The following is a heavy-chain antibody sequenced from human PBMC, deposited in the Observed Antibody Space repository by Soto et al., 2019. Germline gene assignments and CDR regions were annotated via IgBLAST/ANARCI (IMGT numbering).Heavy chain of an antibody. D-gene: IGHD2-21*02. CDR1: GFTFSDSA. V-gene: IGHV3-73*01. CDR2: IKTKPNSYAS. Sequence: EVQLVESGGGLVPPGGSLKLSCAASGFTFSDSAIHWVRQASGKGLEWVGRIKTKPNSYASAYGASVQGRFTISRDDSRSTAYLQMNSLKTEDTAVYYCTRPPDADCGAGDCRNWFDPWGQGILVTVSS. J-gene: IGHJ5*02. CDR3: TRPPDADCGAGDCRNWFDP.